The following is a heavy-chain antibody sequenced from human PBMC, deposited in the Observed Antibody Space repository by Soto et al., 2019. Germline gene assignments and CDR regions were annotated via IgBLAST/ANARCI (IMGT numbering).Heavy chain of an antibody. D-gene: IGHD6-13*01. Sequence: EVQLEESGGGLVQPGGSLRLSCAASGFTLSMYWMTWVGQAPGRGLEWVGNMKQDGSKKSYLDYVRGRFTISRDYVRNSLYSQMDSLRAEDTARYYGARDVYPPSSSLYLDAFHIWGQGTMVIVSS. CDR3: ARDVYPPSSSLYLDAFHI. J-gene: IGHJ3*02. CDR2: MKQDGSKK. CDR1: GFTLSMYW. V-gene: IGHV3-7*05.